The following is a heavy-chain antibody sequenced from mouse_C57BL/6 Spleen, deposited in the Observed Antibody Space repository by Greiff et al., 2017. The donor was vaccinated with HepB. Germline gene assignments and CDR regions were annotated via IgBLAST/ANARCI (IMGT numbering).Heavy chain of an antibody. CDR3: TRKALIFSWFAY. CDR1: GYTFTDYE. Sequence: VQLQQSGAELVRPGASVTLSCKASGYTFTDYEMHWVKQTPVHGLEWIGAIDPETGGTAYNQKFKGKAILTADKSSSTAYMELRSLTSEDSAVYYCTRKALIFSWFAYWGQGTLVTVSA. CDR2: IDPETGGT. V-gene: IGHV1-15*01. J-gene: IGHJ3*01.